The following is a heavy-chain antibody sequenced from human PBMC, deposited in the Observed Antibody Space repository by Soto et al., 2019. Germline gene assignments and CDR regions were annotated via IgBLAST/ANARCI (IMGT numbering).Heavy chain of an antibody. CDR3: ATDYATVTTFDY. D-gene: IGHD4-17*01. Sequence: ASVKVSCKVSGYTLTELSMHWVRQAPGKGLEWMGGFDPEDGETIYAQKFQGRVTMTEDTSTDTAYMELSSLRSEDTAVYYCATDYATVTTFDYWGQGTLVTVSS. CDR2: FDPEDGET. J-gene: IGHJ4*02. V-gene: IGHV1-24*01. CDR1: GYTLTELS.